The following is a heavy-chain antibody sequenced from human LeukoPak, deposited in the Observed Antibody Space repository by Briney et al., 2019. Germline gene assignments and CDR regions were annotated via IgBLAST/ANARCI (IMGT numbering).Heavy chain of an antibody. V-gene: IGHV3-7*03. Sequence: GGSLRLSCEASGFSFSSYWMTWVRQPPGKGPEWVANIRQDESERYSADSVKGRFTISRDNAKNTLYLQMNSLRAEDTAVYYYAKGSGDSSAWFQLFDYWGQGTLVTVSS. CDR2: IRQDESER. D-gene: IGHD6-19*01. CDR3: AKGSGDSSAWFQLFDY. CDR1: GFSFSSYW. J-gene: IGHJ4*02.